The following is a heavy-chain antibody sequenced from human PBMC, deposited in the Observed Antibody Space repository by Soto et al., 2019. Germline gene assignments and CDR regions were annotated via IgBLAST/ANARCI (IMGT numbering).Heavy chain of an antibody. D-gene: IGHD3-16*01. CDR1: GGSFSTYY. V-gene: IGHV4-59*01. CDR3: ARRYGGNFDY. Sequence: SETLSLTCTVSGGSFSTYYWSWIRQPPGKRLEWIGYVYYSGTTNYNPSLKSRVTISVDTSKNQFSLKLSSVTAADTAVYYCARRYGGNFDYWGQGTLVTVSS. CDR2: VYYSGTT. J-gene: IGHJ4*02.